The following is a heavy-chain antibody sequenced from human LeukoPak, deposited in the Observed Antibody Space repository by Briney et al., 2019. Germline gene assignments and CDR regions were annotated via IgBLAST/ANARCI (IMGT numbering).Heavy chain of an antibody. D-gene: IGHD6-25*01. Sequence: GGSLRLSCAASGFTFSSYAMHWVRQAPGKGLEWVAVISYDGSNKYYADSVKGRFTISRDNAKNSLYLQMNSLRAEDTAVYYCARAGIAAGWGQGTLVTVSS. J-gene: IGHJ4*02. CDR1: GFTFSSYA. V-gene: IGHV3-30*04. CDR3: ARAGIAAG. CDR2: ISYDGSNK.